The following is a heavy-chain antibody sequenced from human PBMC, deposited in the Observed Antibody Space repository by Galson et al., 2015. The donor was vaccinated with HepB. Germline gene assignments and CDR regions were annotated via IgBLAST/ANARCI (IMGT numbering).Heavy chain of an antibody. D-gene: IGHD6-13*01. CDR2: ISGSGGST. CDR1: GFTFSSYA. Sequence: SLRLSCAASGFTFSSYAMSWVRQAPGKGLEWVSAISGSGGSTYYADSVKGRFTISRDNSKNTLYLQMNSLRAEDTAVYYCAGTGYSSSWHGGDAFDIWGQGTMVTVSS. J-gene: IGHJ3*02. V-gene: IGHV3-23*01. CDR3: AGTGYSSSWHGGDAFDI.